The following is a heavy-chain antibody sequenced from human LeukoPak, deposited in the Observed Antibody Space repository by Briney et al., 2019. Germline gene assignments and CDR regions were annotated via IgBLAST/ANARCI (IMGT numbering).Heavy chain of an antibody. D-gene: IGHD6-19*01. CDR2: ISSSSSYI. CDR3: ARDKSGWQTSYYYYYMDV. J-gene: IGHJ6*03. V-gene: IGHV3-21*05. Sequence: PGGSLRLSCAASGFTFSSYEMNWVRQAPGKGLEWVSYISSSSSYIYYADSVKGRFTISRDNAKNSLYLQMNSLRAEDTAVYYCARDKSGWQTSYYYYYMDVWGKGTTVTVSS. CDR1: GFTFSSYE.